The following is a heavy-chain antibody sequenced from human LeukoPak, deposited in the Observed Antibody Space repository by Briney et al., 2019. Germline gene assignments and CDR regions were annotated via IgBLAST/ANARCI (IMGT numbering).Heavy chain of an antibody. CDR1: GFTFSSYG. CDR3: AKAYYYGSGSESDY. Sequence: GRSLRLSCAASGFTFSSYGMHWVRQAPGKGLEWVAVISYDGSNKYYADSVKGRFTISRDNSKNTLYLQMNSLRAEDTAVYYCAKAYYYGSGSESDYWGQGTLVTVSS. J-gene: IGHJ4*02. D-gene: IGHD3-10*01. CDR2: ISYDGSNK. V-gene: IGHV3-30*18.